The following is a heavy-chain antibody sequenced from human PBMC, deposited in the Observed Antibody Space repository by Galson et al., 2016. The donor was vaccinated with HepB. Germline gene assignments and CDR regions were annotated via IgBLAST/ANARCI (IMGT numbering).Heavy chain of an antibody. D-gene: IGHD2-15*01. Sequence: SLRLSCAASGFTFSSDAMSWVRQAPVKGLEWVSGISASGAGKYYADSVKGRFTISRDNAKNTLYLQMNSLRAEDTAVYYCARPGYCSGSSCYVPFDIWGQGTMATVSS. CDR2: ISASGAGK. CDR1: GFTFSSDA. CDR3: ARPGYCSGSSCYVPFDI. V-gene: IGHV3-23*01. J-gene: IGHJ3*02.